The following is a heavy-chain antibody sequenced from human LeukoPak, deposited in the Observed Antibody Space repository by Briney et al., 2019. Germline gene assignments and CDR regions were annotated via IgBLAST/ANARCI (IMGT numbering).Heavy chain of an antibody. V-gene: IGHV1-2*06. CDR3: ARDSSSTDYYMDV. CDR2: INPNSGGT. D-gene: IGHD6-13*01. Sequence: ASVKVSCKASGYTFTGYYMHWVRQAPGQGLEWMGRINPNSGGTNYAQKFQGRVTMTRDTSISTAYTELSRLRSDDTAVYYCARDSSSTDYYMDVWGKGTTVTVSS. CDR1: GYTFTGYY. J-gene: IGHJ6*03.